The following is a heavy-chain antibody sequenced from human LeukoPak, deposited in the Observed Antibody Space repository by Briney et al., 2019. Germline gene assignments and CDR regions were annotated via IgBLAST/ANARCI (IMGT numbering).Heavy chain of an antibody. V-gene: IGHV4-59*01. Sequence: SETLSSTSTVSGGSISSYYWSWIRQPPGKGLEWIGYIYYSGSTNYNPSLKSRVTISVDTSKNQFSLKLSSVTAADTAVYYCARVRDCSSTSCYPFDAFDIWGQGTMVTVSS. CDR1: GGSISSYY. CDR2: IYYSGST. D-gene: IGHD2-2*01. J-gene: IGHJ3*02. CDR3: ARVRDCSSTSCYPFDAFDI.